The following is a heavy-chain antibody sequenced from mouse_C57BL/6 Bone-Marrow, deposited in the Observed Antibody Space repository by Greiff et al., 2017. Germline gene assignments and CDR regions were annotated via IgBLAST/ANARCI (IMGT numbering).Heavy chain of an antibody. D-gene: IGHD2-4*01. Sequence: QVQLQQSGPELVKPGASVKISCTASGYAFRSSCINWVKQRPGQGLEWIGRIYPGVGDTNYNGKFKGKATLTADTSSSTAYMQLSSLTSEDSAVYFCSRGRGLQLDYWGQGTTLTVAS. J-gene: IGHJ2*01. CDR1: GYAFRSSC. V-gene: IGHV1-82*01. CDR2: IYPGVGDT. CDR3: SRGRGLQLDY.